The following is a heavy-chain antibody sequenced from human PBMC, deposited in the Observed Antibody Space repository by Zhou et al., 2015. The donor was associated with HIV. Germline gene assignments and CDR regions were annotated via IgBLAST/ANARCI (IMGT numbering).Heavy chain of an antibody. CDR3: AREGWGSWYFDL. D-gene: IGHD7-27*01. CDR2: IIPTFGTA. CDR1: GGTFGNHG. V-gene: IGHV1-69*06. J-gene: IGHJ2*01. Sequence: QVQLVQSGAEVKKPGSSVKVSCKASGGTFGNHGVSWVRQAPGQGLEWMGGIIPTFGTANYAQKFQGRVTITADKSTNTVYMDLSSLRFADTAAYYCAREGWGSWYFDLWGRGTLVSVSS.